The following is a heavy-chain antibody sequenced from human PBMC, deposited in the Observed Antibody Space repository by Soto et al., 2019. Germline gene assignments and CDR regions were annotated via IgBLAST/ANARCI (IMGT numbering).Heavy chain of an antibody. CDR1: GLTFSSYN. CDR2: ISSSSSTM. D-gene: IGHD4-17*01. J-gene: IGHJ3*02. CDR3: ARGRTVDDAFDI. Sequence: PGGSLRLSCAASGLTFSSYNMNWVRQAPGKGLEWVSYISSSSSTMYYADSVKGRFTIFRDNAKNSLYPQMNSLRAEDTAVYYCARGRTVDDAFDIWGQGTMVTVSS. V-gene: IGHV3-48*01.